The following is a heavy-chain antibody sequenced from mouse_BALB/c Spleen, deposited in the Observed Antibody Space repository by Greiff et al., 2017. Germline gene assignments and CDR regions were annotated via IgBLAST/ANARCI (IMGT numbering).Heavy chain of an antibody. CDR3: ARHFITTAHYFDY. V-gene: IGHV5-6-2*01. J-gene: IGHJ2*01. CDR1: GFTFSSYY. D-gene: IGHD1-2*01. CDR2: INSNGGST. Sequence: EVKLMESGGGLVKLGGSLKLSCAASGFTFSSYYMSWVRQTPEKRLELVAAINSNGGSTYYPDTVKGRFTISRDNAKNTLYLQMSSLKSEDTALYYCARHFITTAHYFDYWGQGTTLTVSS.